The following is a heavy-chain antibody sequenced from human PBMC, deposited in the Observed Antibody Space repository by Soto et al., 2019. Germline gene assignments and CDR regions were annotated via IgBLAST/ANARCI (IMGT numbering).Heavy chain of an antibody. J-gene: IGHJ5*02. V-gene: IGHV1-69*13. CDR2: IVLMFGTS. CDR1: GGTFSNYA. D-gene: IGHD2-15*01. Sequence: ASVKVSCKVSGGTFSNYAISWVRQAPGQGREGMGGIVLMFGTSDYAQKFQGRVTITADESTSTAYMELSSLRSEDTAVYYCAKLGDRSWFDPWGQGTLVTVSS. CDR3: AKLGDRSWFDP.